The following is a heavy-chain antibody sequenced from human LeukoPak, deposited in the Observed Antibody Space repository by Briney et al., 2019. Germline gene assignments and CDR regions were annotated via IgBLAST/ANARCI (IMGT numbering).Heavy chain of an antibody. V-gene: IGHV3-23*01. Sequence: GGSLGLSCAASGFTFTSYSMNWVRQARGKGLEWVSTISGGGGSTYYADSVKGRFTISRDNSKNTLYLQVNSPRAEDTAVYYCGSGPVGTTVPWGQGTLVTVSS. CDR3: GSGPVGTTVP. J-gene: IGHJ5*02. D-gene: IGHD1-1*01. CDR2: ISGGGGST. CDR1: GFTFTSYS.